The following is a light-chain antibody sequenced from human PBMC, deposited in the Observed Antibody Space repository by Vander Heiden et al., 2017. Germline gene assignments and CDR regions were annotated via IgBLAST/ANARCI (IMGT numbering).Light chain of an antibody. CDR3: QVWDSSSNHWV. CDR1: NIGSKS. J-gene: IGLJ3*02. V-gene: IGLV3-21*02. CDR2: DDT. Sequence: SSVLPPPPPASSAPGQTARITCGGNNIGSKSVHWYQQKPGQAPVLVVYDDTDRPSGIPERLSGSNSGNTATLTISTVEAGDEADYYCQVWDSSSNHWVFGGGTKLTVL.